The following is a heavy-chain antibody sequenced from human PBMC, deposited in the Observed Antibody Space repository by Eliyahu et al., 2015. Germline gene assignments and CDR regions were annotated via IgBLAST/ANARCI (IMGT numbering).Heavy chain of an antibody. V-gene: IGHV1-69*01. Sequence: QVHLEQSGAAVKKPGSSVKVACKASGGIFSNSGFAWVRQAPGHGLXWVGGIIPMIGKANYARKFQGRVTITADESTSTVYMELTTLTSDDAAVFFCARDMGRLDFWGQGTQVTVSS. D-gene: IGHD3-10*01. CDR3: ARDMGRLDF. J-gene: IGHJ4*02. CDR1: GGIFSNSG. CDR2: IIPMIGKA.